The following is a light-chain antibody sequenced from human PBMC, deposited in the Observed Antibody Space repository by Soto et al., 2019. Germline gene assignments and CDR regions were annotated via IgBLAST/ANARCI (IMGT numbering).Light chain of an antibody. Sequence: QSALTQPPSVSGAPGQRVTFSCTGSSSNIGAGYDVHWYRQLPGTAPKLLIYGNDNRPSGVPDRFSGSKSGTSASLAITGLQAEDEADYYCQSYDSSLSNVVFGGGTKLTVL. CDR1: SSNIGAGYD. V-gene: IGLV1-40*01. J-gene: IGLJ2*01. CDR3: QSYDSSLSNVV. CDR2: GND.